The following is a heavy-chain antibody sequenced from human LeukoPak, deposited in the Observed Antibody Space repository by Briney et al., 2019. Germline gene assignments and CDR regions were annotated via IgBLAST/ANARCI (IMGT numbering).Heavy chain of an antibody. J-gene: IGHJ5*02. D-gene: IGHD3-3*01. CDR3: ARVGTIFTPEWRFDP. V-gene: IGHV3-23*05. CDR1: GFTFSRYD. CDR2: ISRTVTTT. Sequence: GGSLRLSCAASGFTFSRYDLSWVRQAPGKGLECVSTISRTVTTTYYADSVKGRFTISRDNSKNTLYLQMNSLRAEDTAVYYCARVGTIFTPEWRFDPWGQGTLVTVSS.